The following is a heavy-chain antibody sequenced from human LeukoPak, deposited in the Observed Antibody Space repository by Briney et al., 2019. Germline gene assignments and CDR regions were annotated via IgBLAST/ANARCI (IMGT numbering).Heavy chain of an antibody. CDR1: GFSLSTSGMC. CDR3: ARTPADIVVVPAAMRHYYYGMDV. CDR2: IDWDDDK. D-gene: IGHD2-2*01. V-gene: IGHV2-70*01. J-gene: IGHJ6*04. Sequence: SGPALVKPTQTLTLTCTFSGFSLSTSGMCVSWTXXXXGKALEWLALIDWDDDKYYSTSLKTRLTISKDTSKNQVVLTMTNMDPVDTATYYCARTPADIVVVPAAMRHYYYGMDVWGKGTTVTVSS.